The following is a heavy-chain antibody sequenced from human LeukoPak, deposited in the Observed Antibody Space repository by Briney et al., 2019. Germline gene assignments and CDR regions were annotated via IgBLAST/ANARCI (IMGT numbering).Heavy chain of an antibody. CDR1: GGSTTSSNW. V-gene: IGHV4-4*01. CDR3: ARESGYYYDTRYFDY. Sequence: SKTLSLTCAVSGGSTTSSNWGSCVRQPPGKGLEWSGEIYHSGSTNYTASLKSRVTTAVDKSKNLFSLKLSSVTAADTVVYCCARESGYYYDTRYFDYWGQGTLVTVSS. J-gene: IGHJ4*02. D-gene: IGHD3-22*01. CDR2: IYHSGST.